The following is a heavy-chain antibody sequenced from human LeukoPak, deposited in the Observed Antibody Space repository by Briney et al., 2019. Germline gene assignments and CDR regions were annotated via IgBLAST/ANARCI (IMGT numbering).Heavy chain of an antibody. D-gene: IGHD3-22*01. CDR3: ARGNSYYDSSDYFPWESFQH. V-gene: IGHV4-59*01. J-gene: IGHJ1*01. CDR1: GGSISSYY. Sequence: SETLSLTCTVSGGSISSYYWSWIRQPPGKGLEWIGYIYYSGSTSYNPSLKSRVTISVDTSKNQFSLNLSSVTAADTAVYYCARGNSYYDSSDYFPWESFQHWGQGTLVTVSS. CDR2: IYYSGST.